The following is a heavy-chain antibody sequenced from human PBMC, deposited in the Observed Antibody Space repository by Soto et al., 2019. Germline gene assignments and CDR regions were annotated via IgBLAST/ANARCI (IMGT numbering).Heavy chain of an antibody. Sequence: QVQLQESGPGLVKPSQTLSLTCTVSGGSISSGDYYWSWIRQPPGKGLEWIGYIYYSGSTYYNPSLKSRATISGDTSKNQFSLKLSSVTPADTAVYYCARDRWELPYYSYGMDVWGQGTTVTVSS. CDR3: ARDRWELPYYSYGMDV. J-gene: IGHJ6*02. D-gene: IGHD1-26*01. V-gene: IGHV4-30-4*01. CDR1: GGSISSGDYY. CDR2: IYYSGST.